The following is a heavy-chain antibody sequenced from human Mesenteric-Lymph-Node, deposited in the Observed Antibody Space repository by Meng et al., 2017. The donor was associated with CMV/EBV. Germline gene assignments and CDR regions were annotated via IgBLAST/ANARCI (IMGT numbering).Heavy chain of an antibody. CDR1: GLSLTELS. D-gene: IGHD1-14*01. CDR2: FAPEQGKT. CDR3: ATSTTSVYHYFGMDV. J-gene: IGHJ6*02. Sequence: ASVKVSCKVSGLSLTELSIHWVRQGPGEGLEWMGGFAPEQGKTIYAQKFEDRVTMTEDTSRDTLYMELSSLRSEDTAVYYCATSTTSVYHYFGMDVWGPGASVTVSS. V-gene: IGHV1-24*01.